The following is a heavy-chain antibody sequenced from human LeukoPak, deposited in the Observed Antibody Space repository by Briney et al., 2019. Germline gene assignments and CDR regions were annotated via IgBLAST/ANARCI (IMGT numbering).Heavy chain of an antibody. CDR2: IYTSGST. V-gene: IGHV4-4*07. CDR3: ARLVDYGDYHGGFDP. CDR1: GYSISSAYY. J-gene: IGHJ5*02. Sequence: SETLSLTCTVSGYSISSAYYWSWIRQPAGKGLEWIGRIYTSGSTNYNPSLKSRVTMSVDTSKNQFSLKLSSVTAADTAVYYCARLVDYGDYHGGFDPWGQGTLVTVSS. D-gene: IGHD4-17*01.